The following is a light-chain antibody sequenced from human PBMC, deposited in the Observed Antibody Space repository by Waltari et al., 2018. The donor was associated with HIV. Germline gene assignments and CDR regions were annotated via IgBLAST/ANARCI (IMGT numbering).Light chain of an antibody. CDR2: AAS. J-gene: IGKJ1*01. V-gene: IGKV1-9*01. CDR3: QQLDSYPRT. Sequence: DIQLTQSPSFLSASVGDRVTITCRASQGIRSYLAWYQQNAGKAPKLLIYAASTLQSGVPSRFSGSRSGTEFTLTITSLQPEDFATYYCQQLDSYPRTFGQGTKVGIK. CDR1: QGIRSY.